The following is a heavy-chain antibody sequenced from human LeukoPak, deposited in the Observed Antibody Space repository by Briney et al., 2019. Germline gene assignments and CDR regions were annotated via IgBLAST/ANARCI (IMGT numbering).Heavy chain of an antibody. V-gene: IGHV3-30*04. J-gene: IGHJ6*02. CDR1: GFTFSSYA. Sequence: GRSLRLSCAASGFTFSSYAMHWVRQAPGKGLEWVAVISYDGSNKYYADSVKGRFTISRDNSKSTLYLQMNSLRAEDTAVYYCARGSLSGWYYYYYYGMDVWGQGTTVTVSS. CDR2: ISYDGSNK. CDR3: ARGSLSGWYYYYYYGMDV. D-gene: IGHD6-19*01.